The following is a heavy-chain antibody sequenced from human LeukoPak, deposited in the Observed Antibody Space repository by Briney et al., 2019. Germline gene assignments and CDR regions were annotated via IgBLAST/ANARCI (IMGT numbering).Heavy chain of an antibody. Sequence: PGGSLRLSCAASGFTFSSYGMHWVRQAPGKGLEWVAVIWYDGSNKYYADSVKGRFTIARDNSKNTLYLQMNSLRAEDTAVYYCARDGSGNYYYYYMDVWGKGTTVTVSS. D-gene: IGHD3-10*01. V-gene: IGHV3-33*01. CDR3: ARDGSGNYYYYYMDV. CDR2: IWYDGSNK. CDR1: GFTFSSYG. J-gene: IGHJ6*03.